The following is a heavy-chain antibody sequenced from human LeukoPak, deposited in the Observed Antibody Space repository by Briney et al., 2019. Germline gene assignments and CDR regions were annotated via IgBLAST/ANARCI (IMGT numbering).Heavy chain of an antibody. D-gene: IGHD4-11*01. CDR1: GFTFSDHY. Sequence: GGSLRHSCAASGFTFSDHYMSWIRQAPGKGLEWASYISGTGSTIYYADSVKGRFTISRDNAKYSLYLQMNSLRAEDTAVYYCARLTTAVESWGQGILVTVSP. V-gene: IGHV3-11*01. CDR2: ISGTGSTI. CDR3: ARLTTAVES. J-gene: IGHJ4*02.